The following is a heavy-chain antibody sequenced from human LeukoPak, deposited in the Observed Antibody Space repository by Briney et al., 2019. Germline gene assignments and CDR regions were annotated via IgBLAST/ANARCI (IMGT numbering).Heavy chain of an antibody. Sequence: GASVKVSCKASGYTFTSYGISWVRQATGQGLEWMGWMNPNRDNTGYAQKFQGRVTMTRNTSISTAYMELSSLRSEDTAVYYCARAFGDLAANDYWGQGTLVTVSS. J-gene: IGHJ4*02. CDR2: MNPNRDNT. CDR1: GYTFTSYG. CDR3: ARAFGDLAANDY. D-gene: IGHD4-17*01. V-gene: IGHV1-8*02.